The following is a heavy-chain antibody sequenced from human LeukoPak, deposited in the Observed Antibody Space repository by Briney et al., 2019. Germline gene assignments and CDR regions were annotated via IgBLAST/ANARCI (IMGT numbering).Heavy chain of an antibody. CDR3: ARVSGYCSSTSCYSGAFDI. CDR2: INPNSGGT. D-gene: IGHD2-2*02. CDR1: GYTFTGYY. J-gene: IGHJ3*02. V-gene: IGHV1-2*02. Sequence: ASVKVSCKASGYTFTGYYMHWVRQAPGQGLEWMGWINPNSGGTNYAQKFQGRVIMTRDTSISTAYMELSRLRSDDTAVYYCARVSGYCSSTSCYSGAFDIWGQGTMVTVSS.